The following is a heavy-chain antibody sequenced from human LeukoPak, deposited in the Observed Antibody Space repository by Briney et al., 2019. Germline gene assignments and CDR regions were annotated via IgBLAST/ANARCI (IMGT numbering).Heavy chain of an antibody. Sequence: GGSLRLSCAASGFTFSSYWMHWVRHAPGKGLVWVSRINSDGSSTSYADSVKGRFTISRDNAKNTLYLQMNSLRAEDTAVYYCARVFLGCSSTSCQNWFDPWGQGTLVTVSS. CDR2: INSDGSST. CDR1: GFTFSSYW. J-gene: IGHJ5*02. CDR3: ARVFLGCSSTSCQNWFDP. D-gene: IGHD2-2*01. V-gene: IGHV3-74*01.